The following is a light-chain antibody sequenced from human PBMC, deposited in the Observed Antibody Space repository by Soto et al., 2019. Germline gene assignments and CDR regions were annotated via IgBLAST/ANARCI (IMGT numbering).Light chain of an antibody. CDR1: QRISTY. Sequence: DIQMTQSPSTLSAGVGYRVTITCRASQRISTYLNWYQQKPGKAPTLLIYAASSLQSGVPSRFSGGGSGTDFTLTINTLQPEDFAAYFCQQCYSSPRTFGQGTKVEIK. CDR3: QQCYSSPRT. CDR2: AAS. J-gene: IGKJ1*01. V-gene: IGKV1-39*01.